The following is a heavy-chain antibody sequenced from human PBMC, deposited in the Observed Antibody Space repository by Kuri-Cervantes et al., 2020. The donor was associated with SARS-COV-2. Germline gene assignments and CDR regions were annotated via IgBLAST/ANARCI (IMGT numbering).Heavy chain of an antibody. CDR3: ARVHDSSGYKSLDI. V-gene: IGHV4-59*12. CDR1: GGPISTYY. D-gene: IGHD3-22*01. CDR2: VYYSGST. Sequence: SETLSLTCTVSGGPISTYYWTWIRQPPGKGLEWIGYVYYSGSTNYNPSLKSRVTISVDTSKNQLSLNVSSVTAADTAVYYCARVHDSSGYKSLDIWGQGTMVTVSS. J-gene: IGHJ3*02.